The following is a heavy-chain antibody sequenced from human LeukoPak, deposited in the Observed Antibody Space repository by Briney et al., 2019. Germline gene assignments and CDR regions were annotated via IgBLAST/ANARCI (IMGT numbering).Heavy chain of an antibody. CDR3: AIPTGIEVHGPDH. CDR1: GFSFSSDA. Sequence: PAGTLRLSCAGSGFSFSSDAMSWVREAPGKGLEGVSAISGDGGSTYSADSVRGRFTISRDKSRNTLSLQMNSLRADDTAVYYCAIPTGIEVHGPDHWGQGTLVTVSS. D-gene: IGHD6-19*01. J-gene: IGHJ4*02. CDR2: ISGDGGST. V-gene: IGHV3-23*01.